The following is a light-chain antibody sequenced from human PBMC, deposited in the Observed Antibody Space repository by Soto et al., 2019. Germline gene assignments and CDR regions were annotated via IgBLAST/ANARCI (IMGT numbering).Light chain of an antibody. CDR2: SNN. CDR3: AAWDDSLTVAV. CDR1: SSNIGSNN. V-gene: IGLV1-44*01. J-gene: IGLJ2*01. Sequence: QSVLTQPPSASGTPGQRVTISCSGSSSNIGSNNVNWYQQLPGTAPKLLMFSNNQRPSGFPDRFSGSRSGTSASLAISGLQSEDEADYYCAAWDDSLTVAVFGGGAKLTV.